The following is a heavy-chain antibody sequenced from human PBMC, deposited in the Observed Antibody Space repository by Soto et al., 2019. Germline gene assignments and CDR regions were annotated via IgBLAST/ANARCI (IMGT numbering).Heavy chain of an antibody. D-gene: IGHD3-22*01. J-gene: IGHJ4*02. Sequence: QEPLVQSGDEVKKPGSSVKVSCKASGGIFSSYAISWVRKAPGHGLEWMGGIIPIFGTANYAQKFQGRVTITADESTNTAYMDLSSLKSEDTAIYYCARGGSGYVWFNEFWGQGTLVTVSS. CDR1: GGIFSSYA. CDR3: ARGGSGYVWFNEF. CDR2: IIPIFGTA. V-gene: IGHV1-69*01.